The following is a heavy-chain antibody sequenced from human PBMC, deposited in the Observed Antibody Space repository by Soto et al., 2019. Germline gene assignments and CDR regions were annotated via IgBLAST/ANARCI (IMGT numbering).Heavy chain of an antibody. CDR1: GYTFTSYG. CDR2: ISAYNGNT. J-gene: IGHJ3*02. V-gene: IGHV1-18*01. Sequence: QVQLVQSGAEVKKPGASVKVSCKASGYTFTSYGISWVRQAPGQGLEWMGWISAYNGNTNYAQKRQGRVTMTTDTTTSTAYMELRSLRSDDTAVYYCARDRVPYCSGGSCQNDAFDIWGQGTMVTVSS. D-gene: IGHD2-15*01. CDR3: ARDRVPYCSGGSCQNDAFDI.